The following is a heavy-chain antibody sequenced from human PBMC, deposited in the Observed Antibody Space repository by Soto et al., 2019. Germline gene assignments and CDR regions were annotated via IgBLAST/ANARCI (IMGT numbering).Heavy chain of an antibody. J-gene: IGHJ4*02. CDR1: GFTYNNYA. CDR3: AKGSVVVAAKFDS. CDR2: ISSSGYSA. Sequence: VQLLESGGALVQPGVSLSLSCAASGFTYNNYAMGWVRQAPGKGLEWVSAISSSGYSAYYADSVKGRFTISRDNSRNTMFLQMNKLSAEDTAVYYCAKGSVVVAAKFDSWGQGTQVTVSS. D-gene: IGHD2-21*02. V-gene: IGHV3-23*01.